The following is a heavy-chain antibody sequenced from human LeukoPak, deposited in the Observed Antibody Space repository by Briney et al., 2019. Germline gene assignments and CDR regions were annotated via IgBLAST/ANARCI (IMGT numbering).Heavy chain of an antibody. J-gene: IGHJ6*03. CDR3: ATPGSHSSSPWGNYYYCMDV. Sequence: ASVKVSCKVSGYTLTELSMHWVRQAPGKGLEWMGGFDPEDGETIYAQKFQGRVTMTEDTSTDTAYMELSSLRSEDTAVYYCATPGSHSSSPWGNYYYCMDVWGKGTTVTVSS. CDR1: GYTLTELS. V-gene: IGHV1-24*01. D-gene: IGHD6-6*01. CDR2: FDPEDGET.